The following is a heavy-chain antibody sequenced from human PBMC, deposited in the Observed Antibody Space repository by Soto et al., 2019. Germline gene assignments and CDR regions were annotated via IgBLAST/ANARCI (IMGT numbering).Heavy chain of an antibody. V-gene: IGHV1-8*02. J-gene: IGHJ4*02. D-gene: IGHD5-12*01. CDR3: ARHVDIVATIDY. CDR2: MNPNSGNT. Sequence: ASVKVSCKASGYTFTSYDINWVRQATGQGLEWMGWMNPNSGNTGYAQKFQGRVTMTRNTSISTACMELSSLRSEDTAGYYCARHVDIVATIDYWGQGTLVTVSS. CDR1: GYTFTSYD.